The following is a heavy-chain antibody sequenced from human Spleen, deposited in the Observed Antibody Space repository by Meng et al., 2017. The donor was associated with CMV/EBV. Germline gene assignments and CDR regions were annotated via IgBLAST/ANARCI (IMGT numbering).Heavy chain of an antibody. CDR2: ISGSGGST. Sequence: GESLKISCAASGFTFSSYAMSWVRQAPGKGLEWVSAISGSGGSTYYADSVKGRFTISRDNAKNSLYLQMNSLRAEDTAVYYCASLEWLSQWGQGTLVTVSS. CDR3: ASLEWLSQ. J-gene: IGHJ4*02. V-gene: IGHV3-23*01. CDR1: GFTFSSYA. D-gene: IGHD3-3*01.